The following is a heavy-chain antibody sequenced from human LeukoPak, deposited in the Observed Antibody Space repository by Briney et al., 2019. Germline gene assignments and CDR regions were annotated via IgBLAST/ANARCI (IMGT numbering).Heavy chain of an antibody. V-gene: IGHV3-23*01. D-gene: IGHD2-15*01. CDR3: AKTGPVVAATYYYYYGMDV. CDR2: ISGSGGST. CDR1: GFTFSSYA. J-gene: IGHJ6*02. Sequence: GGSLRLSCAASGFTFSSYAMSWVRQAPGKGLEWVSAISGSGGSTYYADSVKGRFTTSRDNSKNTLYLQMNSLRAEDTAVYYCAKTGPVVAATYYYYYGMDVWGQGTTVTVSS.